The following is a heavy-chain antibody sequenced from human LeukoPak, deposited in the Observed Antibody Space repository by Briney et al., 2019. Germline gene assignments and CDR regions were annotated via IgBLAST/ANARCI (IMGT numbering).Heavy chain of an antibody. Sequence: ASVKVSCKASGYTFTSYGISWVRQAPGQGLEWMGLINPSGGSTSYAQKFQGRVTMTRDTSTSTVYMELSSLRSEDTAVYYCARGRRITMIVVVPRRCLFDYWGQGTLVTVSS. V-gene: IGHV1-46*01. J-gene: IGHJ4*02. CDR1: GYTFTSYG. CDR3: ARGRRITMIVVVPRRCLFDY. CDR2: INPSGGST. D-gene: IGHD3-22*01.